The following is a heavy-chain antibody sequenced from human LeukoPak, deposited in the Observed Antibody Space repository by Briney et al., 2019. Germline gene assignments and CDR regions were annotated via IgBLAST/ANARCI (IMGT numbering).Heavy chain of an antibody. Sequence: GGSLTLSSAAPTFTSSGYAMSWVPQAPGKGRDGVSAFSGSGGSTYYADSVKGRFTISRDNSKNTLYLQMNSLRAEDTAVYYCAKTQTYYYGSGTPYYFDYWGQGTLVTVSS. CDR2: FSGSGGST. D-gene: IGHD3-10*01. CDR3: AKTQTYYYGSGTPYYFDY. V-gene: IGHV3-23*01. CDR1: TFTSSGYA. J-gene: IGHJ4*02.